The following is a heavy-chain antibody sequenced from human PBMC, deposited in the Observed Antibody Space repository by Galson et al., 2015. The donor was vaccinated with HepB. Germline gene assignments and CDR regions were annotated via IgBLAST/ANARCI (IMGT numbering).Heavy chain of an antibody. V-gene: IGHV1-2*02. Sequence: SVKVSCKASGYTFTGYYIHWVRQAPGHGLEWMGWINPNIGDTNYAQKFQGRVTMTRDTSINTAYLELTRLSSDDTAVYYCAKNRPAGYCDSIICPKFYFDYWGQGTLVTVSS. D-gene: IGHD2-2*01. J-gene: IGHJ4*02. CDR3: AKNRPAGYCDSIICPKFYFDY. CDR2: INPNIGDT. CDR1: GYTFTGYY.